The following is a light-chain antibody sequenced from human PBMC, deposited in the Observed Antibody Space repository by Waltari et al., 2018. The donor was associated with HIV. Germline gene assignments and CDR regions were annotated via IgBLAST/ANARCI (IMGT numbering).Light chain of an antibody. J-gene: IGLJ2*01. CDR2: RNN. Sequence: QSLLAQPRSVSGTPGQTVNISCSGSTSNVRNNYVYWYQQVTGVAPKLLIYRNNRRPSGVPDRFSGSKSGTSASLAIGGLRTEDEAEYYCAVWDDRLSGRLFGGGTKVTVL. V-gene: IGLV1-47*01. CDR3: AVWDDRLSGRL. CDR1: TSNVRNNY.